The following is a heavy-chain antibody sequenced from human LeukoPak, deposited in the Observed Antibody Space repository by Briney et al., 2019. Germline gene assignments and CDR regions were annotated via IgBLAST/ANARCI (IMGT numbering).Heavy chain of an antibody. J-gene: IGHJ4*02. V-gene: IGHV3-48*01. Sequence: GEPLSLPCALCGLNYCCYSIMWLRQAPGQGLAGLSYNSSSSNTIYYADSVKARFTIYRDNAKNSLYLQMNSLRAEDTALYYCARDEYYDSSGYTSWGQGTLVTVSS. CDR1: GLNYCCYS. CDR3: ARDEYYDSSGYTS. D-gene: IGHD3-22*01. CDR2: NSSSSNTI.